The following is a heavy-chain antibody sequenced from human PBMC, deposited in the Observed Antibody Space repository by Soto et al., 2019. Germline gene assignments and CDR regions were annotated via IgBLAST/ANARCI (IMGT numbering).Heavy chain of an antibody. V-gene: IGHV4-31*03. CDR2: IYYSGRT. Sequence: TLSLTCTVSGVSISTGGYYWSWIRQHPGKGLEWIGNIYYSGRTYYNPSLKSRVILSVDTSKNHFSLNLRSLTAADSAMYYCASVIGGESEYYFDYWGQGALVTVSS. D-gene: IGHD7-27*01. CDR1: GVSISTGGYY. J-gene: IGHJ4*02. CDR3: ASVIGGESEYYFDY.